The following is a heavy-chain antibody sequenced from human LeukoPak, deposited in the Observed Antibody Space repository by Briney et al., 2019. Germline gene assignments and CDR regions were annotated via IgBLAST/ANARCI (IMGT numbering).Heavy chain of an antibody. V-gene: IGHV4-39*01. J-gene: IGHJ4*02. CDR3: ARGYYDSSGYYPTAHTVDY. CDR1: GGSISSSSYY. Sequence: PSETLSLTCTVPGGSISSSSYYWGWIRQPPGKGLEWIGSIYYSGSTYYNPSLKSRVTISVDTSKNQFSLKLSSVTAADTAVYYCARGYYDSSGYYPTAHTVDYWGQGTLVTVSS. CDR2: IYYSGST. D-gene: IGHD3-22*01.